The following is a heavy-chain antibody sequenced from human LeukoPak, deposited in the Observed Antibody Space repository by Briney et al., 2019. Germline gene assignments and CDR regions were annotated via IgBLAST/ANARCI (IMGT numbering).Heavy chain of an antibody. V-gene: IGHV4-61*05. D-gene: IGHD5-18*01. J-gene: IGHJ4*02. CDR1: GGSISSSSYY. CDR3: ARSGDSYGRTRTYFDY. CDR2: IYYSGST. Sequence: SETLSLTCTVSGGSISSSSYYWGWIRQPPGKGLEWIGYIYYSGSTNYNPSLKSRVTISVDTSKNQFSLKLSSVTAADTAVYYCARSGDSYGRTRTYFDYWGQGTLVTVSS.